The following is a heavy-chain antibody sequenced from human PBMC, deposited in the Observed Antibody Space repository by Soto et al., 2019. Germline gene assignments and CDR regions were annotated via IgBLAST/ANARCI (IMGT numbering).Heavy chain of an antibody. Sequence: SETLSLTCAVYGGSFSGYYWSWIRQPPGKGLEWIGEISHSGSTSYNPSLKSRVTISVDTSKTQFSLNLNSVTAADTAVYYCARDLDLFGIWFDPWGQGTLVTVSS. CDR1: GGSFSGYY. V-gene: IGHV4-34*01. CDR2: ISHSGST. CDR3: ARDLDLFGIWFDP. D-gene: IGHD1-7*01. J-gene: IGHJ5*02.